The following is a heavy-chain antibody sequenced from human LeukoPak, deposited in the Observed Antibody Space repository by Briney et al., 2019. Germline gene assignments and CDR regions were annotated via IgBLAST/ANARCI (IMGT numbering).Heavy chain of an antibody. Sequence: SVKVSCKASGGTFSIYAISWVRQAPGQGLEWMGGIIPIFGTANYAQKFQGRVTITADESTSTAYMELSSLRSEDTAVYYCASTHSPRYCSSTSCSGSWFDPWGQGTLVTVS. J-gene: IGHJ5*02. CDR2: IIPIFGTA. CDR1: GGTFSIYA. CDR3: ASTHSPRYCSSTSCSGSWFDP. D-gene: IGHD2-2*01. V-gene: IGHV1-69*01.